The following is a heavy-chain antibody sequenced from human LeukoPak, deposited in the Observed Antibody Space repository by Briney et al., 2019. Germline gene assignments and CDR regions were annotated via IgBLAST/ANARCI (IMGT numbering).Heavy chain of an antibody. CDR3: ARHLESEYCSSTSSYEYYFDY. CDR1: GGSISSSSYY. CDR2: IYYSGST. V-gene: IGHV4-39*01. D-gene: IGHD2-2*01. J-gene: IGHJ4*02. Sequence: SETLSLTCTVSGGSISSSSYYWGWIRQPPGKGLEWIGSIYYSGSTYYNPSLKSRVTISVDTSKNQFSLKLSSVTAADTAVYYCARHLESEYCSSTSSYEYYFDYWGQGTLVTVS.